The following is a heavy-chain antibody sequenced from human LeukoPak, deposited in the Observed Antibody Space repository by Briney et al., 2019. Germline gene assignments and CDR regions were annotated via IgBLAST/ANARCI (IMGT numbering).Heavy chain of an antibody. V-gene: IGHV4-39*07. J-gene: IGHJ4*02. CDR1: GDSISSSFYY. D-gene: IGHD6-13*01. CDR2: IYYSGST. Sequence: SETLSLTCTVSGDSISSSFYYWGWIRQPPGKGLEWIGSIYYSGSTYYNPSLKSRVTISVDTSKNQFSLKLSSVTAADTAVYYCARESPWGAAAGPDYWGQGILVTVSS. CDR3: ARESPWGAAAGPDY.